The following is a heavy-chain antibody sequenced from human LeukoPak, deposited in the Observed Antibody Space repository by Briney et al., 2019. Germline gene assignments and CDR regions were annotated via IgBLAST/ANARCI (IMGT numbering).Heavy chain of an antibody. CDR3: AREGSYETYDF. CDR1: GFTFSSYW. D-gene: IGHD3-3*01. J-gene: IGHJ4*02. CDR2: IKQDGSEK. V-gene: IGHV3-7*01. Sequence: GGSLRLSCVASGFTFSSYWMSWVRQAPGKGLEWVANIKQDGSEKYYVDSVKGRFTISRDNAKNSLYLQMNSLRAEDTAVYYCAREGSYETYDFWSQGTLVTVSS.